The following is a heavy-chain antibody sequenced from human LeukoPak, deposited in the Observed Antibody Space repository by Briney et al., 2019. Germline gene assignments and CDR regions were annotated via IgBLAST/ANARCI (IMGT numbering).Heavy chain of an antibody. CDR2: IYTSGST. CDR1: GGSISSYY. CDR3: ARVPVYDKPYYYGMDV. J-gene: IGHJ6*02. D-gene: IGHD3-9*01. Sequence: PSETLSLTCTVSGGSISSYYWSWIRQPAGKGLEWIGRIYTSGSTNYNPSLKSRVTMSVDTSKNQFSLKLSSVTAADTAVYYCARVPVYDKPYYYGMDVWGQGTTVTVSS. V-gene: IGHV4-4*07.